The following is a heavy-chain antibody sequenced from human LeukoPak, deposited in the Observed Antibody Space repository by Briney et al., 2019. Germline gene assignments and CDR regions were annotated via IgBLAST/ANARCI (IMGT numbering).Heavy chain of an antibody. CDR1: GFTFDDYA. CDR2: ISWNSGSI. Sequence: GGSLRLSCAASGFTFDDYAMHWVRQAPGKGLEWVSGISWNSGSIGYADSVKGRFTISRDNAKNSLYLQMNRLRAEDMALYYCAKGGDGYNWYYFDYWGQGTLVTVSS. D-gene: IGHD5-24*01. J-gene: IGHJ4*02. CDR3: AKGGDGYNWYYFDY. V-gene: IGHV3-9*03.